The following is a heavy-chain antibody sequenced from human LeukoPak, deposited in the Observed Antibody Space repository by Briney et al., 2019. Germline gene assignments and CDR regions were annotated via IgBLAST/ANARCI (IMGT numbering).Heavy chain of an antibody. D-gene: IGHD2-15*01. V-gene: IGHV3-21*01. Sequence: GGSLRLSCAASGFTFSSNSMNWVRQAPGKGLEWVSSISNSSSYIYYADSVKGRFTISRDNAKNSLYLQMNSLRAEDTAVYYCARGLYCSGGSCYFGYYYYCGMDVWGQGTTVTVSS. CDR3: ARGLYCSGGSCYFGYYYYCGMDV. CDR2: ISNSSSYI. CDR1: GFTFSSNS. J-gene: IGHJ6*02.